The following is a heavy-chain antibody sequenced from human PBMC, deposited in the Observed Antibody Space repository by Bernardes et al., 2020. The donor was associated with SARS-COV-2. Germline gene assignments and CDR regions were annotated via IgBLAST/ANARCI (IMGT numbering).Heavy chain of an antibody. J-gene: IGHJ4*02. CDR2: ISYDGNNK. Sequence: GGSLRLSCAASGFIFSSYAMHWVRQAPGKGLEWVAVISYDGNNKYYTDSVKGRFTISRDNSKNTLYLEMSSLRGEDTALYYCAKGPTTVTTFPENWGQGTLVTVSS. D-gene: IGHD4-17*01. CDR3: AKGPTTVTTFPEN. CDR1: GFIFSSYA. V-gene: IGHV3-30*04.